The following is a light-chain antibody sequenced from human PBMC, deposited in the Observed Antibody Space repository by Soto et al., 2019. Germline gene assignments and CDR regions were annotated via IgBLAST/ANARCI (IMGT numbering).Light chain of an antibody. CDR3: AAWDDSLHVV. CDR1: SSNIGSNY. J-gene: IGLJ2*01. CDR2: RNN. Sequence: QSVLTQPPSASGTPGQRVTISCSGSSSNIGSNYVYWYQQLPGTAPKLLIYRNNQRPSGVPDRFSGSKSGTSASLAISGLRSEDEAEYYCAAWDDSLHVVFGGGTKLTVL. V-gene: IGLV1-47*01.